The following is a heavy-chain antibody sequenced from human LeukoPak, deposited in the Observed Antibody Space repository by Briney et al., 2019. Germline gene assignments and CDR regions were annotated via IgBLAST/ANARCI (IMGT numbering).Heavy chain of an antibody. V-gene: IGHV3-23*01. CDR2: ISGRGRTT. CDR1: GLTFSSYA. D-gene: IGHD5-12*01. J-gene: IGHJ4*02. CDR3: AKGRVVAKPTSFDY. Sequence: GGSLRLSCAASGLTFSSYAMSWVRQAPGKGLEWVSAISGRGRTTYSADSVKGRFTISRDNSKNTLYLQMNSLRAEDTAVYYCAKGRVVAKPTSFDYWGQGTLVTVSS.